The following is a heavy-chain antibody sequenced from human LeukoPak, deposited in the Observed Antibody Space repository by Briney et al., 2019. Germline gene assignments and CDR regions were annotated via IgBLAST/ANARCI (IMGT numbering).Heavy chain of an antibody. CDR3: ARGVVTDDYYMDV. J-gene: IGHJ6*03. CDR2: LYTNENT. V-gene: IGHV4-61*02. Sequence: SETLSLTCSVSGDSIGSGRYYWTWIRQPAGKGLQWIGRLYTNENTNYNPSLESRVSISVDTSKTQFFLKLTPVTAADTAVYFCARGVVTDDYYMDVWGKGTAITVSS. D-gene: IGHD2-21*02. CDR1: GDSIGSGRYY.